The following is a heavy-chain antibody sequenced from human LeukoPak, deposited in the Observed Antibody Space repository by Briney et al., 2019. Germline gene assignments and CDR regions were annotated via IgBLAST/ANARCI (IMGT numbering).Heavy chain of an antibody. J-gene: IGHJ5*02. Sequence: GGSLRLSCAASGFTFSSYSMNWVRQALGKGLEWVSSISSSSSYIYYADSVKGRFTISRDNAKNSLYLQMNSLRAEDTAVYYCASSRLYDFWSGYYPWGQGTLVTVSS. CDR1: GFTFSSYS. D-gene: IGHD3-3*01. CDR3: ASSRLYDFWSGYYP. CDR2: ISSSSSYI. V-gene: IGHV3-21*01.